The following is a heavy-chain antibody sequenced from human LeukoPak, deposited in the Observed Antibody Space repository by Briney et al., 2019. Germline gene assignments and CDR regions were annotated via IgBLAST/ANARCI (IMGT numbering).Heavy chain of an antibody. CDR3: ARDRGGLIVATILV. D-gene: IGHD5-12*01. Sequence: GASVKVSCKTSGYTFTNFGINWVRQAPGQGLEWMGWISTYNGNTNYAQKLQGRVTMTTDTSTSTAYMELRSLRSDDTAVYYCARDRGGLIVATILVWGQGTLVTVSS. CDR2: ISTYNGNT. V-gene: IGHV1-18*01. CDR1: GYTFTNFG. J-gene: IGHJ4*02.